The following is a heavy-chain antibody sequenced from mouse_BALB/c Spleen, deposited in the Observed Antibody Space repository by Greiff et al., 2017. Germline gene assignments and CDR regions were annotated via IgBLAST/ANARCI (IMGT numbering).Heavy chain of an antibody. J-gene: IGHJ2*01. CDR3: ARHGVRQGYFDY. CDR1: GFTFSSYA. Sequence: EVKVVESGGGLVKPGGSLKLSCAASGFTFSSYAMSWVRQSPEKRLEWVAEISSGGSYTYYPDTVTGRFTISRDNAKNTLYLEMSSLRSEDTAMYYCARHGVRQGYFDYWGQGTTVTVSS. D-gene: IGHD2-14*01. V-gene: IGHV5-9-4*01. CDR2: ISSGGSYT.